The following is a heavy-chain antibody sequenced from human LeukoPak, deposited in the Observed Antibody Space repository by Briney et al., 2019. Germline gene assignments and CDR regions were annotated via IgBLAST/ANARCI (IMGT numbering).Heavy chain of an antibody. CDR2: ISSSGSTI. Sequence: GGSLRLSCAASGFTFSDYYMSWIRQAPGKGLEWVSYISSSGSTIYYADSVKGRFTISRDNAKNSLYLVINSLRAEDTAIYYCATIYCSNGVCYYFDYWGQGTLVTVSS. V-gene: IGHV3-11*04. CDR1: GFTFSDYY. D-gene: IGHD2-8*01. CDR3: ATIYCSNGVCYYFDY. J-gene: IGHJ4*02.